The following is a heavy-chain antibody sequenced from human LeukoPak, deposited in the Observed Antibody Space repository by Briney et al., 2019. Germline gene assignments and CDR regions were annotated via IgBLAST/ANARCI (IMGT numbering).Heavy chain of an antibody. CDR2: IYHSGST. J-gene: IGHJ3*02. Sequence: SETLSLTCAVSGGSINSGGYSWSWIRQPPGKGLGWIGYIYHSGSTYYNPSLKSRVTISVDRSRNQFSLKLSSVTAADTAVYYCARAVMEWLFGGSHAGAFDIWGQGTMVTVSS. D-gene: IGHD3-3*01. CDR3: ARAVMEWLFGGSHAGAFDI. V-gene: IGHV4-30-2*01. CDR1: GGSINSGGYS.